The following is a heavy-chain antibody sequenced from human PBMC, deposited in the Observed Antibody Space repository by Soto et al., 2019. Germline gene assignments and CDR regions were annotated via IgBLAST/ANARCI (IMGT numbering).Heavy chain of an antibody. J-gene: IGHJ4*02. V-gene: IGHV3-23*01. CDR1: GFTFSSYA. CDR3: AKVKLGVYGDYDFGY. D-gene: IGHD4-17*01. Sequence: EVQLLESGGGLVQPGGSLRLSCAASGFTFSSYAMSWVRQAPGKGLEWVSAISGSGGSTYYADSVKGRFTISRDNSKNTLNLQMSSLRAEDTAVYYCAKVKLGVYGDYDFGYWGQGTLVTVSS. CDR2: ISGSGGST.